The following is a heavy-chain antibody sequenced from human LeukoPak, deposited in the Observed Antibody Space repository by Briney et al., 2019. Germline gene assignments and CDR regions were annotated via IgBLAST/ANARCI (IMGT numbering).Heavy chain of an antibody. Sequence: GGSLRIPCSASGFTISSYGMHWVRQAPGKGLEWVAVISYDGSNKYYADSVKGRFTISRDNSKNTLYLQMNSLRAEDTAVYYCAKGTGSSSWFKEEYSSGSEYSYYGMVVWGPGTTVTVSS. CDR3: AKGTGSSSWFKEEYSSGSEYSYYGMVV. V-gene: IGHV3-30*18. CDR2: ISYDGSNK. CDR1: GFTISSYG. J-gene: IGHJ6*02. D-gene: IGHD6-13*01.